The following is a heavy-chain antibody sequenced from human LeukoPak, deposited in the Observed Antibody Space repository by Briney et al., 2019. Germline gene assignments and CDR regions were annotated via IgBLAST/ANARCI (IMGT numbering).Heavy chain of an antibody. Sequence: GGSLRLSCAASRFTFSSYSMNWVRQAPGKGLEWVSSISSSSSYIYYADSVKGRFTISRDNAKNSLYLQMNSLRAEDTAVYYCAREVVDYDSSGTHRYYYYYYMDVWGKGTTVTVSS. V-gene: IGHV3-21*01. CDR2: ISSSSSYI. D-gene: IGHD3-22*01. J-gene: IGHJ6*03. CDR1: RFTFSSYS. CDR3: AREVVDYDSSGTHRYYYYYYMDV.